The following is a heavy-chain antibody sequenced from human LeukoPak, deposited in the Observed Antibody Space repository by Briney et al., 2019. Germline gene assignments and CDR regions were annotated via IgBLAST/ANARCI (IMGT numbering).Heavy chain of an antibody. CDR1: GFTFTAYA. J-gene: IGHJ4*01. CDR3: ARLWGTIGTPMYYFDS. V-gene: IGHV3-30-3*01. CDR2: ISNDGDTE. Sequence: HSGGSLRLSCAASGFTFTAYAMHWVRQGPGKGLEWVSFISNDGDTEYYADSVKGRFTVSRDNSKYMMFLQMNSLRPEDTAVYYCARLWGTIGTPMYYFDSWGHGTLVTVSS. D-gene: IGHD1-1*01.